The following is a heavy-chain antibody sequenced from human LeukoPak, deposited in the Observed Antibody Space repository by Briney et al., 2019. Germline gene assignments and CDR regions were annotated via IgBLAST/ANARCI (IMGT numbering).Heavy chain of an antibody. J-gene: IGHJ4*02. CDR3: AAGAQWLVVDY. Sequence: SVKVSCKASGFTFTSSAVQWVRQARGQRLEWIGWIVAGSGNTNYAQKFQERVTITRDMSTSTAYMELSSLRSEDTAVYYCAAGAQWLVVDYWGQGTLVTVSS. V-gene: IGHV1-58*01. CDR2: IVAGSGNT. D-gene: IGHD6-19*01. CDR1: GFTFTSSA.